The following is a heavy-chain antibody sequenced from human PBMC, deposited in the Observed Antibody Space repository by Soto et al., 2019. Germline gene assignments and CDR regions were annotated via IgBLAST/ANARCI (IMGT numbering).Heavy chain of an antibody. CDR2: IYYSGST. Sequence: SETLSLTCTVSGGSISSYYWSWIRQPPGKGLEWIGYIYYSGSTNYNPSLKSRVTISVDTSKNQFSLKLSSVTAADTAVYYCARSPYYSNFDYWGQGTLVTVS. D-gene: IGHD4-4*01. CDR3: ARSPYYSNFDY. V-gene: IGHV4-59*01. CDR1: GGSISSYY. J-gene: IGHJ4*02.